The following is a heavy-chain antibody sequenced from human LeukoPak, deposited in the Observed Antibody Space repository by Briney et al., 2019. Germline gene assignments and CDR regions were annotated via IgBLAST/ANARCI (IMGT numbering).Heavy chain of an antibody. D-gene: IGHD6-13*01. CDR3: AKDRLEAAGNWDS. J-gene: IGHJ5*01. Sequence: PGGSQTLLSVPPVFPVGVYVVDCVRQAPGKGLEWVSLISGDGDSAYNTARDKCKVSLYRDNSKNCLYLQMNSLRTEDTALYYCAKDRLEAAGNWDSWGQGTSVTVSS. CDR1: VFPVGVYV. V-gene: IGHV3-43*02. CDR2: ISGDGDSA.